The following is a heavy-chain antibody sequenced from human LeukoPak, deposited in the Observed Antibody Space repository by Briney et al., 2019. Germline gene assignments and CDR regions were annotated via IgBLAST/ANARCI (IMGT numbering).Heavy chain of an antibody. CDR2: ISNSGSTI. CDR3: ARGPRAYYYYGMDV. Sequence: PGGSLRLSCAASGFTFSDYYMSWIRQAPGKGLEWVSYISNSGSTIYYADSVKGRFTISRDNAKNSLYLQMNSLRAEDTAVYYCARGPRAYYYYGMDVWGQGTTVTVSS. V-gene: IGHV3-11*01. J-gene: IGHJ6*02. CDR1: GFTFSDYY.